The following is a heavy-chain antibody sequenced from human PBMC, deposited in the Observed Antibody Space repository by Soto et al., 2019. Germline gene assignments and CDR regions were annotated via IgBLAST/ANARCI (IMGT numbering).Heavy chain of an antibody. V-gene: IGHV4-59*01. Sequence: PSETLSLTCTVSGGITSGYYWSWVRQSPQKGLEWIGYIYYTGHTNYNPSLKSRVTISMATSLTHTSLPLTSITADDTAVYLCARCPAATPVLFAFGLWGQGTMVTVSS. J-gene: IGHJ3*01. CDR2: IYYTGHT. CDR1: GGITSGYY. D-gene: IGHD3-10*01. CDR3: ARCPAATPVLFAFGL.